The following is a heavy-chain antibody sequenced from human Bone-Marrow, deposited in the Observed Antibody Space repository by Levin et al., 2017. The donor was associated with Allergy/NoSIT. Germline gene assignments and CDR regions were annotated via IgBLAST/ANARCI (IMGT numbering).Heavy chain of an antibody. CDR3: ARDRGYDFWGSYGMDV. CDR1: GFTVSSNY. J-gene: IGHJ6*02. Sequence: QSGGSLRLSCAASGFTVSSNYMSWVRQAPGKGLEWVSVIYSGGSTYYADSVKGRFTISRDNSKNTLYLQMNSLRAEDTAVYYCARDRGYDFWGSYGMDVWGQGTTVTVSS. D-gene: IGHD3-3*01. CDR2: IYSGGST. V-gene: IGHV3-53*01.